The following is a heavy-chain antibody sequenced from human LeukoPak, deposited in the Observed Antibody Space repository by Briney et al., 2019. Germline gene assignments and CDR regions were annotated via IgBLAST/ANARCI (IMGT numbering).Heavy chain of an antibody. J-gene: IGHJ4*02. D-gene: IGHD4-11*01. CDR1: QFSFSHFG. CDR3: AKDAQRGFDYSNSLEY. V-gene: IGHV3-33*06. CDR2: IWNVGSSR. Sequence: GKSLTLSCVASQFSFSHFGMHWVRQAPGKGLEWVAVIWNVGSSRYYADSVKGRFTISRDNFQNTLYLQMNSLRADDTAVYYCAKDAQRGFDYSNSLEYWGQGTLVTVSS.